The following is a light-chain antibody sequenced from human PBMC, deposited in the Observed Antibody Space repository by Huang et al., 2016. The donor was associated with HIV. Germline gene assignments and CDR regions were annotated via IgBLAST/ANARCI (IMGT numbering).Light chain of an antibody. CDR2: GAS. V-gene: IGKV3-15*01. CDR3: HQYKDWPPWT. CDR1: QSVNTN. Sequence: EIVMTQSPATLSLSPGERAIVLCRTSQSVNTNLAWYQQKPGQAPRLRIFGASTRATGVPARFNGGGSETEFTLTIDSLQSEDFAVYYCHQYKDWPPWTFGQGTKVEI. J-gene: IGKJ1*01.